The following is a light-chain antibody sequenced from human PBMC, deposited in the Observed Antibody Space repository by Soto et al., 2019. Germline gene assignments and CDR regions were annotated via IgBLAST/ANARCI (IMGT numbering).Light chain of an antibody. V-gene: IGLV2-11*01. J-gene: IGLJ1*01. CDR1: SSDVGGYNY. CDR2: DVS. Sequence: QSALTQPRSVSGSPGQSVTISCTGTSSDVGGYNYVSWYQQHPGKAPKLMIYDVSKRPSGVPDRFSGSKSGNTASLTISELKAEDEADYYCCSYAGSYTFGYVFGTGTKVTVL. CDR3: CSYAGSYTFGYV.